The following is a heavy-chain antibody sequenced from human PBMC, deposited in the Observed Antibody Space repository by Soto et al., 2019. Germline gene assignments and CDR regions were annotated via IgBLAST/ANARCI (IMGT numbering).Heavy chain of an antibody. CDR1: GDSITRGAYF. Sequence: QVQLQESGPGLVKPSQTLSLTCSVSGDSITRGAYFWSWIRQHPGKGLEWIGYIHYSGDTHYNPSLKSRVVMSVDTSKNQLSLNLRSLTAADTAIYYCARGTKYDFLSGRNWFDPWGQITLVTVSS. D-gene: IGHD3-3*01. V-gene: IGHV4-31*03. J-gene: IGHJ5*02. CDR2: IHYSGDT. CDR3: ARGTKYDFLSGRNWFDP.